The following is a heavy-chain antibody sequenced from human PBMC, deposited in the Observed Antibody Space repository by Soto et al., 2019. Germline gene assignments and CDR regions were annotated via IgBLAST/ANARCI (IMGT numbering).Heavy chain of an antibody. J-gene: IGHJ4*02. CDR3: ARGPLPLRPRGWELLLDY. CDR1: GGSISSGGYY. CDR2: IYYSGST. V-gene: IGHV4-31*03. Sequence: QVQLQESGPGLVKPSQTLSLTCTVSGGSISSGGYYWSWIRQHPGKGLEGIGYIYYSGSTYYNPSLKSRVTISVDTSKNQFSLKLSSVTAADTAVYYCARGPLPLRPRGWELLLDYWGQGTLVTVSS. D-gene: IGHD1-26*01.